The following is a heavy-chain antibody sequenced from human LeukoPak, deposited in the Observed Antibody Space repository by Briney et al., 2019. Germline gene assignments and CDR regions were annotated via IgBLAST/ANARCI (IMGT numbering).Heavy chain of an antibody. CDR1: GYTFTGYF. V-gene: IGHV1-2*02. D-gene: IGHD5-12*01. CDR2: VNPNNGDT. CDR3: ARDIGRSGYDGGFDY. J-gene: IGHJ4*02. Sequence: ASVKVSCKASGYTFTGYFIHWVRRAPGQGLAWMGWVNPNNGDTKYAQKFQGRVTMTRDTSISTAYMELSRLRSDDTAVYYCARDIGRSGYDGGFDYWGQGALVTVSS.